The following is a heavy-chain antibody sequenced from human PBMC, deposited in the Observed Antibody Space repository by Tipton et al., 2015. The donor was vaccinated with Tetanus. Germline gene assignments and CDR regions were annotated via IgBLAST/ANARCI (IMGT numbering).Heavy chain of an antibody. CDR1: GGSISSGGYY. D-gene: IGHD4-11*01. CDR3: ARNVYTVTNDAFDI. J-gene: IGHJ3*02. Sequence: TLSLTCTVSGGSISSGGYYWTWIRQHPGKGLEWIGNIYHRGSTYYNPSLKSRVSISIDTSQNQFSPRLTSVTAADTAVYFCARNVYTVTNDAFDIWGHGTLVNVSS. V-gene: IGHV4-30-4*08. CDR2: IYHRGST.